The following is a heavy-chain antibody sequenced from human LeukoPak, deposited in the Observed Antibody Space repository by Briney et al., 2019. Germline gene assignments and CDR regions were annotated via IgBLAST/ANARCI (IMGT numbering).Heavy chain of an antibody. CDR1: GGSISSYY. J-gene: IGHJ4*02. CDR2: ISASGGRT. V-gene: IGHV3-23*01. CDR3: ARVTEVVTAIRGYYFDY. Sequence: PSETLSLTCTVSGGSISSYYWSWVRQAPGKGLEWVSAISASGGRTYYADSVKGRFTISRDNAKNSLYLQMNSLRAEDTAVYYCARVTEVVTAIRGYYFDYWGQGTLVTVSS. D-gene: IGHD2-21*02.